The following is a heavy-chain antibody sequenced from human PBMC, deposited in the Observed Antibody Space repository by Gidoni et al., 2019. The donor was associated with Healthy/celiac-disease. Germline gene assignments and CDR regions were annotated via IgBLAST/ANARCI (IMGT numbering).Heavy chain of an antibody. CDR2: ISGYNANT. J-gene: IGHJ4*02. CDR3: ARDITMMSSALGY. CDR1: GYTFNNHG. D-gene: IGHD3-22*01. V-gene: IGHV1-18*01. Sequence: QVQLVQSGAEVQKPGASVKVSCKASGYTFNNHGISWVRQAPGQGLEWMGWISGYNANTNYAQKLQGRVTMTTDTSTSTAYMELRSLRSDDTAVYYCARDITMMSSALGYWGQGTLVTVSS.